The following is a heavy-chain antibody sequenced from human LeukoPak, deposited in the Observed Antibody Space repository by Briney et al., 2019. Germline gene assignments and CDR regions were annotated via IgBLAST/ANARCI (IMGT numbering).Heavy chain of an antibody. V-gene: IGHV3-30*18. CDR1: GFTFSSYG. CDR3: AKDRGGYDYFDY. J-gene: IGHJ4*02. CDR2: ISYDGSNK. D-gene: IGHD5-12*01. Sequence: GGSLRLSCAASGFTFSSYGMHWVRQAPGKGLEWVAVISYDGSNKYYADSVKGRFTISRDNSKNTLYLQMNSLRAEDTAVYYCAKDRGGYDYFDYWGQGTLVTVSS.